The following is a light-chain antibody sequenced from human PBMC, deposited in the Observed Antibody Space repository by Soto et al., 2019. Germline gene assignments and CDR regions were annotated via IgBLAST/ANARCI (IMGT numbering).Light chain of an antibody. J-gene: IGKJ1*01. CDR1: QSVSSN. CDR3: QHYNNGPR. CDR2: GAS. V-gene: IGKV3-15*01. Sequence: EIVMTQSPATLSVSPGERATLSCRASQSVSSNLAWYQQKPGQAPRLLIYGASTRATGIPARFSGSGSGTEFTLTISSPQSEDFAVYYCQHYNNGPRFGQGTKVDIK.